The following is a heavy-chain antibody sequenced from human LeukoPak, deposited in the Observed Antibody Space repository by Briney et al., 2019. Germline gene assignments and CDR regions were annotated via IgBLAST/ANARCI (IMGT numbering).Heavy chain of an antibody. D-gene: IGHD1-26*01. J-gene: IGHJ4*02. CDR2: IYTSGST. Sequence: PSETLSLTCTVSGDSISSYYWSWIRQPAEKGPEWIGHIYTSGSTNYYSRDSTDYNPSLKSRLTISLDRSKNQFSLKLSSVTAADTAVYYCAAFLSGTYWYFDYWGQGALVTVSS. CDR3: AAFLSGTYWYFDY. V-gene: IGHV4-4*07. CDR1: GDSISSYY.